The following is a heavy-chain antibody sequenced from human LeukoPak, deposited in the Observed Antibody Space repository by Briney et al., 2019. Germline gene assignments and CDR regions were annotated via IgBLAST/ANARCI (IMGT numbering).Heavy chain of an antibody. D-gene: IGHD3-10*01. CDR2: IYSSGST. CDR3: ARADPNASGYFYRFNWFDP. V-gene: IGHV4-59*01. J-gene: IGHJ5*02. Sequence: SETLSLTCTVSGGSISSYYWNWVRQPPGKGLEWIGNIYSSGSTDYNPSLKSRVTISLDTSKFQFSLSLNSVTAADTAVYYCARADPNASGYFYRFNWFDPWGQGTLVTVSS. CDR1: GGSISSYY.